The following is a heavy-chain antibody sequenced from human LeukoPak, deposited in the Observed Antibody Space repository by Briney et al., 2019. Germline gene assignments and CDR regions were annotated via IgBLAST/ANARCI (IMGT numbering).Heavy chain of an antibody. CDR1: GFTFGGYN. CDR2: ISLSGSKI. V-gene: IGHV3-48*01. J-gene: IGHJ4*02. Sequence: PGGSLRLSCAASGFTFGGYNMNWIRQAPGKGLEWVSYISLSGSKIDYADSVKGRFTISRDNAKNSLYLQMNSLRAEDTAVYYCARDITIFGVIINFDYWGRGTLVTVSS. D-gene: IGHD3-3*01. CDR3: ARDITIFGVIINFDY.